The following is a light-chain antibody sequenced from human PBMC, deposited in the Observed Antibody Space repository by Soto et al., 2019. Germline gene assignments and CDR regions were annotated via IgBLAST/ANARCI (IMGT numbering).Light chain of an antibody. J-gene: IGKJ5*01. CDR1: QGISIY. Sequence: EIVLTQSLGTLSLSPGERATLSCRASQGISIYLAWYQQKPGQAPRLLIYDASNRATGIPARFSGSGSVTDFTLTISSLEPEDFAVYYCQQRNNGPSTFGQGTRLEIK. CDR3: QQRNNGPST. V-gene: IGKV3-11*01. CDR2: DAS.